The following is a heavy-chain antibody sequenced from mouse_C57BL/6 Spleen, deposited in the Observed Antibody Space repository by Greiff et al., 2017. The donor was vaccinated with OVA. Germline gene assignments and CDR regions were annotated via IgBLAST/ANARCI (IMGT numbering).Heavy chain of an antibody. CDR2: INPNNGGT. Sequence: VQLQQSGPELVKPGASVKISCKASGYTFTDYYMNWVKQSHGKSLEWIGDINPNNGGTSYNQKFKGKATLTVDKSSSTAYMERRSLTSEDSAVYYCARWGYDGYYDWYFDVWGTGTTVTVSS. V-gene: IGHV1-26*01. CDR3: ARWGYDGYYDWYFDV. CDR1: GYTFTDYY. D-gene: IGHD2-3*01. J-gene: IGHJ1*03.